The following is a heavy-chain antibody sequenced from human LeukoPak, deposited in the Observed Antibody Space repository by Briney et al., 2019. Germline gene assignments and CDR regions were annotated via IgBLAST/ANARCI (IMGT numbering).Heavy chain of an antibody. V-gene: IGHV3-7*05. CDR2: IHQDGSEK. D-gene: IGHD1-7*01. Sequence: GGSLRLSCAASEFTFTSYWMSWVRQAPGKGLEWVANIHQDGSEKYYVDSVKGRFTISRDNAKNSLFLQMNSLRAEDTAVYYCARARNCDYWGQGTLVTVSS. CDR1: EFTFTSYW. CDR3: ARARNCDY. J-gene: IGHJ4*02.